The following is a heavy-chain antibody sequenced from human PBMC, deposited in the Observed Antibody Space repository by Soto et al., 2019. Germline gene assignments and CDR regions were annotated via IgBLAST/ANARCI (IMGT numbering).Heavy chain of an antibody. D-gene: IGHD6-6*01. CDR3: AKSITARPFDY. CDR1: GFTFSSYA. V-gene: IGHV3-30-3*01. Sequence: GGSLRLSCAASGFTFSSYAMHWVRQAPGKGLEWVAVISYDGSNKYYADSMKGRFTISRDNSKNTLYLQMNSLRAEDTAVYYCAKSITARPFDYWGQGALVTVSS. J-gene: IGHJ4*02. CDR2: ISYDGSNK.